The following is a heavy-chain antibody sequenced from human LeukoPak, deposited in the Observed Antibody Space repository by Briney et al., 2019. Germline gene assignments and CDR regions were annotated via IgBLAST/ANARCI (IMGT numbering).Heavy chain of an antibody. J-gene: IGHJ4*02. CDR2: ISGSGSTK. V-gene: IGHV3-48*03. CDR1: GFTFSSYE. D-gene: IGHD3-10*01. Sequence: GGSLRLSCTASGFTFSSYEMNWVRQAPGKGLEWVSYISGSGSTKNYADSVKGRFTIARDNTKNSLYLQMNSLRAEDTAVYYCARDVYYGSGKFDYWSQGTLVTVSS. CDR3: ARDVYYGSGKFDY.